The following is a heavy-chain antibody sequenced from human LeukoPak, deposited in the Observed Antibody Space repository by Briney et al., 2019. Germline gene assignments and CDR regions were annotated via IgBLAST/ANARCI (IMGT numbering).Heavy chain of an antibody. CDR1: GFTFSSYE. D-gene: IGHD2-2*01. CDR3: ARRRVEPAATYFDY. V-gene: IGHV3-48*03. CDR2: ISSSGSTI. Sequence: GGSLRLSCAASGFTFSSYEMNWVRQAPGKGLEWVSYISSSGSTIYYADSVKGRFTISRDNAKNSLYLQMNSLRAEDTAVYYCARRRVEPAATYFDYWRQGTLVTVSS. J-gene: IGHJ4*02.